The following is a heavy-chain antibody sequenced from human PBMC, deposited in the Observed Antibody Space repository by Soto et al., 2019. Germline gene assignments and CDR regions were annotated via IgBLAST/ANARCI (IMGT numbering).Heavy chain of an antibody. J-gene: IGHJ6*02. D-gene: IGHD2-15*01. V-gene: IGHV4-39*01. CDR2: IYYSGST. CDR3: ARRKVVVAAYYYYYGMDV. Sequence: TSETLSLTCTVSGGSISSSSYYWGWIRQPPGKGLEWIGSIYYSGSTYYNPSLKSRVTISVDTSKNQFSLKLSSVTAADTAVYYCARRKVVVAAYYYYYGMDVWGQGTTVTVSS. CDR1: GGSISSSSYY.